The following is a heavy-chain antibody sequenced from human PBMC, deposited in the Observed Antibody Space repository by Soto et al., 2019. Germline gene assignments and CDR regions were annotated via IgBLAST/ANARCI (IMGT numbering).Heavy chain of an antibody. J-gene: IGHJ4*02. D-gene: IGHD6-19*01. CDR3: ARGVDRQWADY. CDR1: GGSINAYF. V-gene: IGHV4-59*01. CDR2: VYYSGNT. Sequence: SETLSLTCTVSGGSINAYFWTWIRQAPGKGLEWIGFVYYSGNTNYNPSLKSRVSISLHTSKNQFSLKLSSVTAADAAVYYCARGVDRQWADYWGQGTLVTVSS.